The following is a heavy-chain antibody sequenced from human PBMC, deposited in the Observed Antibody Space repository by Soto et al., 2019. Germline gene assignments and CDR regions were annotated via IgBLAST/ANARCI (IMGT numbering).Heavy chain of an antibody. CDR3: GKGHNGDHIGAFDI. Sequence: GGSLRLSCAASGFTFSNYAMSWVRQAPGKGLEWVSGIGSSGGTTHLADSVKGRFTISRDNSKNTLYLQMNSLRVEDTAVYYCGKGHNGDHIGAFDIWGQGTMVTVSS. D-gene: IGHD4-17*01. V-gene: IGHV3-23*01. CDR2: IGSSGGTT. CDR1: GFTFSNYA. J-gene: IGHJ3*02.